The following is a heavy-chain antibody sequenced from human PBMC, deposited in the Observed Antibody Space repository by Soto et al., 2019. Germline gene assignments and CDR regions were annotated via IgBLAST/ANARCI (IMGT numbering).Heavy chain of an antibody. CDR1: GFTFSSYW. CDR3: ARDLGCSSTSCYYNYYMDV. D-gene: IGHD2-2*01. J-gene: IGHJ6*03. Sequence: GGSLRLSCAASGFTFSSYWMHWVRQAPGKGLVWVSRINSDGSSTSYADSVKGRFTISRDNAKNTLYLQMNSLRAEDTAVYYCARDLGCSSTSCYYNYYMDVWGKGTTVTVSS. V-gene: IGHV3-74*01. CDR2: INSDGSST.